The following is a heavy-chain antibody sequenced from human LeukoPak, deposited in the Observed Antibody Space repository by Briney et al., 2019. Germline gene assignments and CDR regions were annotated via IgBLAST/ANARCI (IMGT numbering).Heavy chain of an antibody. J-gene: IGHJ4*02. Sequence: GGSLRLSCEVSGFSVSSFGMSWVRQAPGKGLEWISAISVNGETTWYADSVKGRFIISRDNAKNSLYLQMNSLRAEDTAVYYCARTDYCPDYWGQGTLVTVSS. CDR2: ISVNGETT. V-gene: IGHV3-23*01. CDR3: ARTDYCPDY. CDR1: GFSVSSFG. D-gene: IGHD3/OR15-3a*01.